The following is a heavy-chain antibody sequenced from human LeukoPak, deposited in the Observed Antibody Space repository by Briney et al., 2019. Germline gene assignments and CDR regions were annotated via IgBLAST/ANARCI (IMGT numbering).Heavy chain of an antibody. Sequence: PSETLSLTCTVSGGSISSGSYYWRWIRQPAGKGLEWIGRIYTSGSTNYNPSLKSRVTISVDTSKNQFSLKLSSVTAADTAVYYCAGTYYYDSSGYSEFDPWGQGTLVTVSS. CDR3: AGTYYYDSSGYSEFDP. CDR2: IYTSGST. D-gene: IGHD3-22*01. J-gene: IGHJ5*02. CDR1: GGSISSGSYY. V-gene: IGHV4-61*02.